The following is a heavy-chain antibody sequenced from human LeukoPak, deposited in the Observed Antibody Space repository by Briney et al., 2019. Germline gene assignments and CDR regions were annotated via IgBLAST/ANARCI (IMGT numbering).Heavy chain of an antibody. V-gene: IGHV3-21*01. CDR1: GFTFSSYS. CDR2: ISSSSSYI. J-gene: IGHJ3*02. Sequence: GGSLRLSCAASGFTFSSYSMNWVRQAPGKGLEWVSSISSSSSYIYYADSVKGRFTISRDNAKNSLYLQMNSLRAEDTAVYYCARDVVEVEGITMIVVVPNAFDIWGQGTMVTVSS. D-gene: IGHD3-22*01. CDR3: ARDVVEVEGITMIVVVPNAFDI.